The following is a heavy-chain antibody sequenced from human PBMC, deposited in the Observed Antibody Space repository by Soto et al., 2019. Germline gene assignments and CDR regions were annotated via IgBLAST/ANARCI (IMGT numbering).Heavy chain of an antibody. V-gene: IGHV4-59*01. CDR1: GGSMSGYY. J-gene: IGHJ4*02. D-gene: IGHD6-6*01. CDR3: ARSIAVPSSHIDH. Sequence: QVQLQESGPGLVKPSETLSLTCRVSGGSMSGYYWSWIRQAPGKGLEWIGYVYYTGSTSYNPSLQSRVTISVDTSNKQFSLSLRLVTGADTAVYFCARSIAVPSSHIDHWGQGIRVTVSS. CDR2: VYYTGST.